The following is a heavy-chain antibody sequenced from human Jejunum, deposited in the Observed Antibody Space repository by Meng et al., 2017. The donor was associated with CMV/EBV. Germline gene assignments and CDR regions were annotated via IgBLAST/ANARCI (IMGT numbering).Heavy chain of an antibody. D-gene: IGHD1-26*01. CDR1: GYTFTNYG. J-gene: IGHJ4*02. CDR3: ARVEVGITSGDY. V-gene: IGHV1-18*01. Sequence: QAQLVQSGGGVKKPGASLKVSCQASGYTFTNYGITWVRQAPGQGLEWMGWISAYNGNTNYAQTLQGRVTMTTDTSTSTAYMELRSLRSDDTAVYYCARVEVGITSGDYWGQGTLVTVSS. CDR2: ISAYNGNT.